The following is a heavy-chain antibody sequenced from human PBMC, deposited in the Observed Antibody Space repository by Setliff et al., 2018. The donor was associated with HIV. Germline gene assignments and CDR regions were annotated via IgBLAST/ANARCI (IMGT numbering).Heavy chain of an antibody. J-gene: IGHJ4*02. Sequence: SETLSLTCTVSGGSISSNYWSWIRQSPGKGLEWIGYIYSSGSTNYNPSLKSRVSISLDTSNNQVNLDLHSVTAADTAIYFCARLYRYGQAFDYWGQGTLVTVSS. CDR1: GGSISSNY. CDR2: IYSSGST. D-gene: IGHD1-26*01. V-gene: IGHV4-4*09. CDR3: ARLYRYGQAFDY.